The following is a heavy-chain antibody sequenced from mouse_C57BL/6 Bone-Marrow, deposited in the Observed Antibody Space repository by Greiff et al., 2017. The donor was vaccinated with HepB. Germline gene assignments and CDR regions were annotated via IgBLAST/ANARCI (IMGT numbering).Heavy chain of an antibody. CDR2: INPGSGGT. Sequence: VQLQQSGAELVRPGTSVKVSCKASGYAFTNYLIEWVKQRPGQGLEWIGVINPGSGGTNYNEKFKGKATLTADKSSSTAYMQLSSLTSEDSAVYFCARTPWFAYWAKGLWSLSLQ. CDR1: GYAFTNYL. V-gene: IGHV1-54*01. CDR3: ARTPWFAY. J-gene: IGHJ3*01.